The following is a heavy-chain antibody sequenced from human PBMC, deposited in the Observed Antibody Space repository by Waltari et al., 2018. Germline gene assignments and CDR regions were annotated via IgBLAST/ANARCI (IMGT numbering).Heavy chain of an antibody. Sequence: EVQLVESGGGLIQPGGSLRLSCAASGFTVSTNYMSWVRKAPGKGLEWLSVMYSGGGTYYADSVKGRFTISRDNSKNTLYLQMNSLRDEDTAVYYCARDPPGDWNGVGWRFDPWGQGTLVIVSS. CDR2: MYSGGGT. CDR1: GFTVSTNY. J-gene: IGHJ5*02. CDR3: ARDPPGDWNGVGWRFDP. D-gene: IGHD1-1*01. V-gene: IGHV3-53*01.